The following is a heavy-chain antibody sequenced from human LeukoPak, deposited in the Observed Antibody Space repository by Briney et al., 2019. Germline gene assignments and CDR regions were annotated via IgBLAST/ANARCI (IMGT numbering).Heavy chain of an antibody. Sequence: GGSPRLSCAASGFTFSSYGMHWVRQAPGKGLEWVAVISYDGSNKYYADSVKGRFTISRDNAKNSLYLQMNSLRAEDTALYYCAKDIAFAGTKYFDYWGQGTLVTVSS. CDR2: ISYDGSNK. D-gene: IGHD6-13*01. V-gene: IGHV3-30*18. CDR1: GFTFSSYG. CDR3: AKDIAFAGTKYFDY. J-gene: IGHJ4*02.